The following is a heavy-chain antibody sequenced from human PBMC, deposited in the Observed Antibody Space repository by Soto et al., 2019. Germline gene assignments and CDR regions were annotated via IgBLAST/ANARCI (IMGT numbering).Heavy chain of an antibody. D-gene: IGHD3-22*01. CDR1: GGTFSSYA. V-gene: IGHV1-69*13. J-gene: IGHJ6*02. CDR2: IIPIFGTA. CDR3: ARHWGLLDYYDSSGYHYGMDV. Sequence: SVKVSCKASGGTFSSYAISWVRQAPGQGLEWMGGIIPIFGTANYAQKFQGRVTITADESTSTAYMELSSLRSEDTAVYYCARHWGLLDYYDSSGYHYGMDVWGQGTTVTVSS.